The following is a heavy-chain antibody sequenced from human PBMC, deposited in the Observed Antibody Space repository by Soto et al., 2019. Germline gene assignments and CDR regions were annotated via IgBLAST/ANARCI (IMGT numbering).Heavy chain of an antibody. J-gene: IGHJ4*02. CDR2: IWYDGSNK. D-gene: IGHD6-13*01. CDR1: GFTFSSYG. CDR3: ARWGIAACDY. Sequence: QVQLVESGGGVVQPGRSLRLSCAASGFTFSSYGMHWVRQAPGKGLEWVAVIWYDGSNKYYADSVKDRFTISRDNSKYTLYLQIISLRDEDTGVYYCARWGIAACDYWGQGTLCTVSS. V-gene: IGHV3-33*01.